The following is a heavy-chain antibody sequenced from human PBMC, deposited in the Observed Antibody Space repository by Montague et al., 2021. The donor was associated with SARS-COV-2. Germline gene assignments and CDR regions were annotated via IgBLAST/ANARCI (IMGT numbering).Heavy chain of an antibody. D-gene: IGHD3-22*01. CDR3: ARDAGRISVMLVVNGAYFDY. V-gene: IGHV3-30*04. CDR2: ISNDGSHE. J-gene: IGHJ4*02. CDR1: GFTFTNYA. Sequence: SLRLSCAASGFTFTNYAMHWVRQAPGKGLEWVAVISNDGSHEYYADSVKGRFTISRDNSRNTLYLQMNSLRPEDSAVYYCARDAGRISVMLVVNGAYFDYWGQGTLVTVSS.